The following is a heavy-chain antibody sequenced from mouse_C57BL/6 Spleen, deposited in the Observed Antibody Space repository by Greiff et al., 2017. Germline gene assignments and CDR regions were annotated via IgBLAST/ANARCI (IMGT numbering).Heavy chain of an antibody. CDR1: GFTFSDYG. CDR3: ARGGIYYDYDRFAY. D-gene: IGHD2-4*01. Sequence: EVKLMESGGGLVKPGGSLKLSCAASGFTFSDYGMHWVRQAPEKGLEWVAYISSGSSTIYYADTVKGRFTISRDNAKNTLFLQMTSLSSEDTAMYYCARGGIYYDYDRFAYWGQGTLVTVSA. V-gene: IGHV5-17*01. J-gene: IGHJ3*01. CDR2: ISSGSSTI.